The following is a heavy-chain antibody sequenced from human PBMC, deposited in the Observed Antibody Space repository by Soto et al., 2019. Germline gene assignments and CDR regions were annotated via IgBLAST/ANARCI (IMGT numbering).Heavy chain of an antibody. Sequence: SETLSLTCTVSGGSISSGSFYWGWIRQPPGKGLEYIGSIYYSGSTSYNPSLKSRVTMSVDTSKNQFSLKLSSVTAADTAVYYCARPLKREFTHAWASWGQGALVTVS. D-gene: IGHD3-16*01. CDR1: GGSISSGSFY. V-gene: IGHV4-39*01. CDR2: IYYSGST. CDR3: ARPLKREFTHAWAS. J-gene: IGHJ5*02.